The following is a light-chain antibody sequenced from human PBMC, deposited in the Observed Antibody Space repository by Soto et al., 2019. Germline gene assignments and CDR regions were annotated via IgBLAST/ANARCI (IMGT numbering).Light chain of an antibody. CDR1: SSNIGNNY. CDR3: GTWDSGLSAHVI. J-gene: IGLJ2*01. CDR2: DND. V-gene: IGLV1-51*01. Sequence: QSVLTQPPSVSAAPGQEVTISCSGSSSNIGNNYVSWYQQLPGTAPKLLIYDNDKRPSGIPDRFSGSKSGTSATLGITGLQTGDEADYYCGTWDSGLSAHVIFGGGTKLT.